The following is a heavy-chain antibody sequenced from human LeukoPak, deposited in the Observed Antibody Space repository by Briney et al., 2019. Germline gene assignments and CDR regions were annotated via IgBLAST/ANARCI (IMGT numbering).Heavy chain of an antibody. CDR3: ASSWGSSKFDP. CDR1: GFTFSSYG. D-gene: IGHD6-13*01. V-gene: IGHV3-30*03. Sequence: GGSLKLSCAASGFTFSSYGMHWVRQAPGRGLEWVAVISYDGSNKYYADSVKGRFTISRDNSKNTLYLQMNSLRAEDTAVYYCASSWGSSKFDPWGQGTLVTVSS. J-gene: IGHJ5*02. CDR2: ISYDGSNK.